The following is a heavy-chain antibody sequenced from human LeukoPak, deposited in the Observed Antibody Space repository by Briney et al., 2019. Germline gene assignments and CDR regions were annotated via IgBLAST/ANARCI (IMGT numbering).Heavy chain of an antibody. Sequence: GASVKVYCKASGYTFTSYCMHWVRQAPGQGLEWMGIINPSGGSTSYAQKFQGRVTMTRDTSTSTVYMELSSLRSEDTAVYYCARAPLDYDILTGYLDYGGQGTLVTVSS. D-gene: IGHD3-9*01. V-gene: IGHV1-46*01. J-gene: IGHJ4*02. CDR1: GYTFTSYC. CDR2: INPSGGST. CDR3: ARAPLDYDILTGYLDY.